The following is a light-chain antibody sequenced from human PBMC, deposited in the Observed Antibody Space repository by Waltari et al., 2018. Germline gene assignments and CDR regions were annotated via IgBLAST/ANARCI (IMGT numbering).Light chain of an antibody. CDR3: MQTLQTPLT. J-gene: IGKJ4*01. CDR1: QSLLHTDGRTY. V-gene: IGKV2D-29*01. Sequence: DIVMTQTPPSLPVTPGEPASISCRSSQSLLHTDGRTYLYWYLQKPGQPPRLLIYRVSNRFSGVPDRFSGSGSGTDFTLKISRVEVEDVGVYYCMQTLQTPLTFGGGTKVEIK. CDR2: RVS.